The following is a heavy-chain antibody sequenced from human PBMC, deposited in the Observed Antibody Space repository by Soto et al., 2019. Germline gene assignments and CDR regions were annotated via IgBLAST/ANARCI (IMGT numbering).Heavy chain of an antibody. V-gene: IGHV4-4*07. CDR2: IYATGTT. Sequence: ASETLSLTCTVSGASISGFYWSWIRKSAGKGLEWIGRIYATGTTDYNPSLKSRVMMSVDTSKKQFSLKLRSVTAADTAVYYCVRDGTKTLRDWFDPWGQGISVTVSS. D-gene: IGHD1-1*01. CDR3: VRDGTKTLRDWFDP. CDR1: GASISGFY. J-gene: IGHJ5*02.